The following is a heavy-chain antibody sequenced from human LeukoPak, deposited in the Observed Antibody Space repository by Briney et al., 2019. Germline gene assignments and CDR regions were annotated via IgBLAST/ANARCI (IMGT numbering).Heavy chain of an antibody. J-gene: IGHJ4*02. Sequence: GESLQISCKGSGYSFTSYWIGWVRQMPGKGLEWMGIIYPGDSDTRYSPSFQGQVTISADKSISTAYLQWSSLKASDTAMYYCARRPETDSSGYYYFDYWGQGTLVTVSS. CDR3: ARRPETDSSGYYYFDY. V-gene: IGHV5-51*01. CDR2: IYPGDSDT. D-gene: IGHD3-22*01. CDR1: GYSFTSYW.